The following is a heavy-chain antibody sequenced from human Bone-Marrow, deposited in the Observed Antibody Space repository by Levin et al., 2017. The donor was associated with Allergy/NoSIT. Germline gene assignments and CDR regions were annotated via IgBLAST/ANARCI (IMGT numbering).Heavy chain of an antibody. CDR1: GFTFSSYG. J-gene: IGHJ4*02. Sequence: GESLKISCAASGFTFSSYGMHWVRQAPGKGLEWVAVIWYDGSNKYYADSVKGRFTISRDNSKNTLYLQMNSLRAEDTAVYYCARDSRYYYDSSGYYYDYWGQGTLVTVSS. V-gene: IGHV3-33*01. D-gene: IGHD3-22*01. CDR3: ARDSRYYYDSSGYYYDY. CDR2: IWYDGSNK.